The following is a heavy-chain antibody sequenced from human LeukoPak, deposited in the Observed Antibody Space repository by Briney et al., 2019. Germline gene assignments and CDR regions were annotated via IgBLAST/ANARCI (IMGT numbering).Heavy chain of an antibody. CDR3: ATGVSSGYSATDY. CDR2: MNPNSGNT. Sequence: GASVRVSCKASGYTFTIYDINWVRQAPGEGGGWMGWMNPNSGNTGYAQKFQGRVTMTTNTSISTAYMELSSLRSEDTAVYYCATGVSSGYSATDYWGQGTLVTVSS. D-gene: IGHD3-22*01. CDR1: GYTFTIYD. V-gene: IGHV1-8*01. J-gene: IGHJ4*02.